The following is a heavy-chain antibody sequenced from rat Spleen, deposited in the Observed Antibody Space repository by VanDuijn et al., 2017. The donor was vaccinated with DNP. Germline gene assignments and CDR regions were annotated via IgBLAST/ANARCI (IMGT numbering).Heavy chain of an antibody. CDR1: GFTFSGYW. Sequence: EVQLMESGGDLVQPGRSLKLSCVASGFTFSGYWMFWIRQAPGKGLEWVASINPDGGTTHYSDSVRGRFTISRDNAENTVYLQMNSLRSEDTATYYCAKDLRWYAMDAWGQGTSVSVSS. V-gene: IGHV5-58*01. CDR2: INPDGGTT. J-gene: IGHJ4*01. CDR3: AKDLRWYAMDA. D-gene: IGHD1-11*01.